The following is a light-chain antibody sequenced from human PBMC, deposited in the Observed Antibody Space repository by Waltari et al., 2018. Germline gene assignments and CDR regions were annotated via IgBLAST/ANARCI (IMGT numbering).Light chain of an antibody. CDR1: KLGDTY. CDR3: QAWDTRTAV. Sequence: SFDLTQPPSVSVSPGQTASITCSGDKLGDTYASWYQQRPGQAPVLVIYQDTKRPSGIPERFAASNAGKTATLTISGTQAMDEADYYCQAWDTRTAVFGGGTKLTVL. V-gene: IGLV3-1*01. CDR2: QDT. J-gene: IGLJ2*01.